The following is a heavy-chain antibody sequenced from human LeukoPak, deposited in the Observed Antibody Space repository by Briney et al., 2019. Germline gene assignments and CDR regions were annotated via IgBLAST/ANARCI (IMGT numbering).Heavy chain of an antibody. CDR3: AKDRPNFHENSGHYYRRDGDS. CDR2: MCGTAGCT. D-gene: IGHD3-22*01. J-gene: IGHJ5*01. CDR1: GFTFYMYA. V-gene: IGHV3-23*01. Sequence: GGSLRLSCQASGFTFYMYAMSWVRQAPGKGLEWVASMCGTAGCTFYPDSVKGRVTISRDNSKNVLYLRMNSLTAEDTAIYYCAKDRPNFHENSGHYYRRDGDSWGQGTLVTVSS.